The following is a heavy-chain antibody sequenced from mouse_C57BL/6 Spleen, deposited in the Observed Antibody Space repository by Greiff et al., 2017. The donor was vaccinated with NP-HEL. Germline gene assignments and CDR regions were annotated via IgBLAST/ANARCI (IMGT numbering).Heavy chain of an antibody. V-gene: IGHV1-64*01. CDR1: GYTFTSYW. CDR3: ARDYDYTWFAY. Sequence: QVQLQQSGAELARPGASVKLSCKASGYTFTSYWMHWVKQRPGQGLEWIGMIHPNSGSTNYNEKFKSKATLTVDKSSSTAYMQLSSLTSEDSAVYYCARDYDYTWFAYWGQGTLVTVSA. D-gene: IGHD2-4*01. CDR2: IHPNSGST. J-gene: IGHJ3*01.